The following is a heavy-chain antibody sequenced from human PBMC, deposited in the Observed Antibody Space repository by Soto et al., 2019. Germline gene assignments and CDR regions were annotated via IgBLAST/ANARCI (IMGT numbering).Heavy chain of an antibody. CDR3: AKVRFGESPVDYYDSPLQLYGYFDY. Sequence: GGSLRLSCAASGFTFSSYAMSWVRQAPGKGLEWVSAISGSGGSTYYADSVKGRFTISRDNSKNTLYLQMNSLRAEDTAVYYCAKVRFGESPVDYYDSPLQLYGYFDYWGQGTLVTVSS. V-gene: IGHV3-23*01. J-gene: IGHJ4*02. D-gene: IGHD3-22*01. CDR1: GFTFSSYA. CDR2: ISGSGGST.